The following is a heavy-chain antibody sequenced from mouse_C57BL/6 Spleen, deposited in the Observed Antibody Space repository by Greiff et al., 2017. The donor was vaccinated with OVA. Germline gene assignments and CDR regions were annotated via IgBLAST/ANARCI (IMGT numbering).Heavy chain of an antibody. CDR1: GFNITDYY. CDR2: IDPEGGDT. CDR3: TTGRRPHYYAMDY. V-gene: IGHV14-1*01. J-gene: IGHJ4*01. D-gene: IGHD2-12*01. Sequence: VQLKQSGAELVRPGASVKLSCTASGFNITDYYMHWVKQRPEQGLEWIGRIDPEGGDTEYAPKFQGQAAMTADTSSNTAYLQLSSLTSEDTAVYYCTTGRRPHYYAMDYWGQGTSVTVSS.